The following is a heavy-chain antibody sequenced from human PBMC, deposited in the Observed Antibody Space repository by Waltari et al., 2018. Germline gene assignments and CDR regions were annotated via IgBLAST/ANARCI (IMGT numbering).Heavy chain of an antibody. Sequence: EVQLLESGGGLVQPGGSLRLSCAASGLTFSSYAVSWVRQAPGKGLEWVSAIRGSGGSTYYADSVKGRFTISRDNSKNTLYLQMNSLRAEDTAVYYCAKELSSGSYLYFDYWGQGTLVTVSS. D-gene: IGHD1-26*01. V-gene: IGHV3-23*01. J-gene: IGHJ4*02. CDR1: GLTFSSYA. CDR3: AKELSSGSYLYFDY. CDR2: IRGSGGST.